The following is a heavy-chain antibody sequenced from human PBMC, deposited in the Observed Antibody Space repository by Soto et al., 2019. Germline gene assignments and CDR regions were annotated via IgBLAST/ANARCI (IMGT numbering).Heavy chain of an antibody. V-gene: IGHV1-69*13. CDR2: IIPIFGTA. D-gene: IGHD3-10*01. J-gene: IGHJ6*02. CDR1: GGTFSSYA. Sequence: SVKVSCKASGGTFSSYAISWVREAPGQGLEWMGGIIPIFGTANYAQKFQGRVTITADESTSTAYMELSSLRSEDTAVYYCARDKSDGYGSGSPYGMDVWGQGTTVTVSS. CDR3: ARDKSDGYGSGSPYGMDV.